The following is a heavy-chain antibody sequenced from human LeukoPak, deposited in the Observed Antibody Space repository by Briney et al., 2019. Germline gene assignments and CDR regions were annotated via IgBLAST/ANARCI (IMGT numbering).Heavy chain of an antibody. CDR3: ARIPSDASFDI. J-gene: IGHJ3*02. CDR1: GYTFTGYY. V-gene: IGHV1-2*02. CDR2: INPNSGGT. D-gene: IGHD2-21*02. Sequence: ASVKVSCKASGYTFTGYYMHWVRQAPGQGLERMGWINPNSGGTNYAQRFQGRVTMTRDTSISTAYMELSRLRSDDTAVYYCARIPSDASFDIWGQGTMVTVSS.